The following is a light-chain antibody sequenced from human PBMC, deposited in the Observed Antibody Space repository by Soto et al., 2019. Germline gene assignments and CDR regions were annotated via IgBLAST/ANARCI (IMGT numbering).Light chain of an antibody. V-gene: IGKV3-15*01. J-gene: IGKJ1*01. CDR1: QSVSSN. CDR3: QHYNNWPQT. CDR2: GAS. Sequence: DIVMTQSPAPLSVSPGERATLSCRASQSVSSNLAWYQQKPGQAPRLLIYGASTRATGIPARFSGSGSGTEFTLTISSLQSEDFAVYYCQHYNNWPQTFGQGTKVEIK.